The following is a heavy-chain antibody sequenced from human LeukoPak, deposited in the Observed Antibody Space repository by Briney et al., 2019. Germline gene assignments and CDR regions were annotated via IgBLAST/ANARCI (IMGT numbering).Heavy chain of an antibody. J-gene: IGHJ4*02. CDR2: IIPILGIA. D-gene: IGHD2-21*02. V-gene: IGHV1-69*02. CDR3: ASSYCGGDCYSLY. Sequence: GASVTVSCKASGGTFSNYTISWVRQAPGQGLEWMGRIIPILGIANYAQKFQGRVTITADKSTSTAYMELSSLRSEDTAVYYCASSYCGGDCYSLYWGQGALVTVSS. CDR1: GGTFSNYT.